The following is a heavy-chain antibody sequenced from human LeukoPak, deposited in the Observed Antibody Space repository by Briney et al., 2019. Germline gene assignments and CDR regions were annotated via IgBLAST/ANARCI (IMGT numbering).Heavy chain of an antibody. CDR3: ASDANSEVSYYFDY. V-gene: IGHV4-4*07. CDR2: IYTSGST. CDR1: GGSISSYY. D-gene: IGHD1-7*01. J-gene: IGHJ4*02. Sequence: KPSETLSLTCTVSGGSISSYYWSWIRQPAGKGLEWIGRIYTSGSTNYNPSLKSRVTMSVDTSKNQFSLKLSSVTAADTAVYYCASDANSEVSYYFDYWGQGTLVTVSS.